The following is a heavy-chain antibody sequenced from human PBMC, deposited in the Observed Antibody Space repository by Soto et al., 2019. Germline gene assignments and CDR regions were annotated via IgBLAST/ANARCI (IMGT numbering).Heavy chain of an antibody. CDR2: ISSSSSTI. D-gene: IGHD3-3*01. V-gene: IGHV3-48*02. CDR1: GFTFSSYS. J-gene: IGHJ4*02. Sequence: GGSLRLSCAASGFTFSSYSMNWVRQAPGKGLEWVSYISSSSSTIYYADSVKGRFTISGDNAKNSLYLQMNSLRDEDTAVYYCARGYDFWSGYLPDYWGQGTLVTVSS. CDR3: ARGYDFWSGYLPDY.